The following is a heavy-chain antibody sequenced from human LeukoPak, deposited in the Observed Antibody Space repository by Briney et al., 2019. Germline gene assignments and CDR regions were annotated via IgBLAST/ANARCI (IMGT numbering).Heavy chain of an antibody. Sequence: GGSLRLSCAASGFTFSSYSMNWVRQAPGKGLEWVSYISSSSSTIYYADSVKGRFTISRDNAKNSLYLQMNSLRAEDTAVYYCARARYCSSTSCYDAFDIWGQGTMVTVSS. CDR1: GFTFSSYS. V-gene: IGHV3-48*01. CDR2: ISSSSSTI. CDR3: ARARYCSSTSCYDAFDI. D-gene: IGHD2-2*01. J-gene: IGHJ3*02.